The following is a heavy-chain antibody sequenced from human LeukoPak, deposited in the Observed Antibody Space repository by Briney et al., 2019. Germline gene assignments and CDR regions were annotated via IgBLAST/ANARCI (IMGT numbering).Heavy chain of an antibody. D-gene: IGHD3-22*01. Sequence: SETLSLTCTVSGGSISSSSYYWGWIRQPPGKGLEWIGSIYYSGSTYYNPSLKSRVTISVDTSKNQFSLKLSSVTAADTAVYYCARQDFDSSGYYLYWGQGTLVTVS. CDR2: IYYSGST. CDR3: ARQDFDSSGYYLY. J-gene: IGHJ4*02. CDR1: GGSISSSSYY. V-gene: IGHV4-39*01.